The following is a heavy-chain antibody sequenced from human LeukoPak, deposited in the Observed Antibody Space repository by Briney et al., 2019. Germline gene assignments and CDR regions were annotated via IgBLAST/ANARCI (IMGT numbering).Heavy chain of an antibody. J-gene: IGHJ4*02. Sequence: GGSLRLSCAASGFTFSSYGMHWVRQAPGKGLEWVAVISYDGSNKYYADSVKGRFTISRDNSKNTLYLQMNSLRAEDTAVYYCASRSYCSSTSCQSFDYWGQGTLVTVS. CDR1: GFTFSSYG. D-gene: IGHD2-2*01. CDR2: ISYDGSNK. CDR3: ASRSYCSSTSCQSFDY. V-gene: IGHV3-30*19.